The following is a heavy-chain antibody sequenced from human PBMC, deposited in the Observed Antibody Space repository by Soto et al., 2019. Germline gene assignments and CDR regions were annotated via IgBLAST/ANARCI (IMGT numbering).Heavy chain of an antibody. V-gene: IGHV3-23*01. D-gene: IGHD3-3*01. Sequence: PGGSLRLSCAASGFTFSSHAMSWVRQAPGKGLEWVSAISGSGGGTYYADSVKGRFTISRDNSKNTLYLQMNSLRAEDTAVYYCAKRWSVSTVFLLQQWGQGTLVTVSS. CDR3: AKRWSVSTVFLLQQ. CDR1: GFTFSSHA. CDR2: ISGSGGGT. J-gene: IGHJ1*01.